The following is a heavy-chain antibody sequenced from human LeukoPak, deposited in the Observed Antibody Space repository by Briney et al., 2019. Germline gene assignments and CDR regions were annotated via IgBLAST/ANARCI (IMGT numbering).Heavy chain of an antibody. CDR1: GFIFSSYW. J-gene: IGHJ6*04. Sequence: GGSLRLSCAASGFIFSSYWMSWVRQAPGKGLEWVANMKEDGSEKYYVDSVKGRFTISRDNAKNSLYLQTNSLRAEDTAAYYCARRALRYCSSTSCPAQYYGVDVWGKGTTVTVSS. CDR3: ARRALRYCSSTSCPAQYYGVDV. D-gene: IGHD2-2*01. V-gene: IGHV3-7*03. CDR2: MKEDGSEK.